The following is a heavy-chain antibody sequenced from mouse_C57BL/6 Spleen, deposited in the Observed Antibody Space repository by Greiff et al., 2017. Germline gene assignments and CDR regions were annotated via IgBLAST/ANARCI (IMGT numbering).Heavy chain of an antibody. Sequence: VQLQQSGAELARPGASVKLSCKASGYTFTSYGISWVKQRTGQGLEWIGEIYPRSGNTYYNEKFKGKATLAANKSSSTAYMELRSLTSENSAVYFCASHGSSSWFAYWGQGTLVTVSA. D-gene: IGHD1-1*01. CDR2: IYPRSGNT. V-gene: IGHV1-81*01. CDR1: GYTFTSYG. J-gene: IGHJ3*01. CDR3: ASHGSSSWFAY.